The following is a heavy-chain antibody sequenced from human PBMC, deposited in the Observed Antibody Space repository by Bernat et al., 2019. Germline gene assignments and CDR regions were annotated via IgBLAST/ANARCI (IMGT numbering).Heavy chain of an antibody. CDR1: GGSISSSSYY. D-gene: IGHD3-10*01. CDR3: ARHPITMVRGVLLPYGMDV. CDR2: IYYSGST. J-gene: IGHJ6*02. Sequence: QLLLQESGPGLVKPSETLSLTCTVSGGSISSSSYYWGWIRQPPGKGLDWIWTIYYSGSTYYNPSLKSRVTISVDTSKNQFSLKLRSVTAADTAVYYCARHPITMVRGVLLPYGMDVWGQGTTVTVSS. V-gene: IGHV4-39*01.